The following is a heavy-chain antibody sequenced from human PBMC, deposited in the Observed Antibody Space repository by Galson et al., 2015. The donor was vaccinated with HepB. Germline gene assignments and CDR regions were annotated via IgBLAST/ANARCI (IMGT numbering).Heavy chain of an antibody. CDR2: ISSSSSYI. D-gene: IGHD4-17*01. J-gene: IGHJ4*02. Sequence: LRLSCAASGFTFSSYSMNWVRQAPGKGLEGVSSISSSSSYIYYADSVKGRFTISRDNAKNSLYLQMNSLRAEDTAVYYCARDPNYGDYSDYWGQGTLVTVSS. CDR1: GFTFSSYS. CDR3: ARDPNYGDYSDY. V-gene: IGHV3-21*01.